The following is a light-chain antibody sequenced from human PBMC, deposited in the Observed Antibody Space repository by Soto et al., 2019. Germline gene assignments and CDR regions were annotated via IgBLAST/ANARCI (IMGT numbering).Light chain of an antibody. J-gene: IGLJ1*01. Sequence: LTQPASVSGSPGQSITISCTGTNSDLGTYNLVSWYQQHPGKAPKTIIYEVTKRPSGVSKRFSGSKSGNTASLTISGLQAEDEADYYCCSYVGSNIFYVFGTGTKVTVL. CDR2: EVT. V-gene: IGLV2-23*02. CDR3: CSYVGSNIFYV. CDR1: NSDLGTYNL.